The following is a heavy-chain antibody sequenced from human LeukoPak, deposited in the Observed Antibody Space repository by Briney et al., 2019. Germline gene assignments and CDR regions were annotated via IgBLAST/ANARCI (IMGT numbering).Heavy chain of an antibody. D-gene: IGHD3-16*01. CDR1: GGSFSGYY. J-gene: IGHJ5*02. CDR3: ARHYVSSSSWFDP. V-gene: IGHV4-34*01. CDR2: INHSGST. Sequence: PSETLSLTHAVYGGSFSGYYWSWIRQPPGKGLEWIGEINHSGSTNYNPSLKSRVTISVDTSKNQFSLKLSSVTAADTAVYYCARHYVSSSSWFDPWGQGTLVTVSS.